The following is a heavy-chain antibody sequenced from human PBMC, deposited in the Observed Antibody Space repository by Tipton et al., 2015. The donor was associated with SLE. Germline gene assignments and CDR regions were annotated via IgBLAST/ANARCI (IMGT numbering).Heavy chain of an antibody. CDR3: ARGPYYYDSSGPGYFDL. D-gene: IGHD3-22*01. Sequence: SLRLSCAASGFTFSSYSMNWVRQAPGKGLEWVSSISSGSSYRRYADSVKGRFTISRDNAKNSLYLQMNSLRAEDTAVYYCARGPYYYDSSGPGYFDLWGRGTLVTVSS. J-gene: IGHJ2*01. CDR2: ISSGSSYR. CDR1: GFTFSSYS. V-gene: IGHV3-21*01.